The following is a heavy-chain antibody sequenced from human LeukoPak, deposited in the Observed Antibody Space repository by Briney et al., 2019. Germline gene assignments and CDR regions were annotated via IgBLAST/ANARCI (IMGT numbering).Heavy chain of an antibody. Sequence: SETLSLTCTVSGGSISSSSYYWGWIRQPPGKGLEWIGSIYYSGSTYYNPSLKSRVTISVDTSKNQFSLKLSSVTAADTAVYYCARDLTAQAFDIWGQGTMVTVSS. D-gene: IGHD1-14*01. V-gene: IGHV4-39*07. CDR3: ARDLTAQAFDI. CDR1: GGSISSSSYY. J-gene: IGHJ3*02. CDR2: IYYSGST.